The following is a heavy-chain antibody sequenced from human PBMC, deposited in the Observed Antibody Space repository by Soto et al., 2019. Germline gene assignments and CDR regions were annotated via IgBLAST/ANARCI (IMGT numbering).Heavy chain of an antibody. D-gene: IGHD3-22*01. CDR3: AKDYYDSSGQYPLHNYYYYYGMDV. Sequence: PSETLSLTCAVSGGSISSSNWWSWVRQPPGKGLEWIGEIYHSGSTNYNPSLKSRVTISVDKSKNQFSLKLSSVTAADTAVYYCAKDYYDSSGQYPLHNYYYYYGMDVWGQGTTVTVSS. J-gene: IGHJ6*02. V-gene: IGHV4-4*02. CDR2: IYHSGST. CDR1: GGSISSSNW.